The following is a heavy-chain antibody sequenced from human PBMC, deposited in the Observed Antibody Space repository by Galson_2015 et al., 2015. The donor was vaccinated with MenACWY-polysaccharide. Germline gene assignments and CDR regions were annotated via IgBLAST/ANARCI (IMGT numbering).Heavy chain of an antibody. CDR1: GYKFTSYD. CDR3: ARIIARKYTFANS. Sequence: SCKASGYKFTSYDINWVRQATGQGLERMGWMNPNSGNTGYAQKFQGRVTMTSNSAMTTAYMELSSLRSEDTAVYYCARIIARKYTFANSWGQGTLVTVSS. CDR2: MNPNSGNT. D-gene: IGHD2-21*01. V-gene: IGHV1-8*01. J-gene: IGHJ4*02.